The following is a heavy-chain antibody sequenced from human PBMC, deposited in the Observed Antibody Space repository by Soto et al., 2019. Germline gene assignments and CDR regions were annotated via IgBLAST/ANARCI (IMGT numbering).Heavy chain of an antibody. CDR3: AKDYRDDDQLPSLLCDY. CDR2: ISSDGSKE. CDR1: GLTFSTYG. D-gene: IGHD2-2*01. J-gene: IGHJ4*02. Sequence: QVQLVESGGGVVQPGRSLRLSCAASGLTFSTYGMHWVRQAPGKGLEWVGLISSDGSKEYYGDSVKGRFTISRDNSKNTLYLQMNSLRAEDTAMYYCAKDYRDDDQLPSLLCDYWGQGTLVTVSS. V-gene: IGHV3-30*18.